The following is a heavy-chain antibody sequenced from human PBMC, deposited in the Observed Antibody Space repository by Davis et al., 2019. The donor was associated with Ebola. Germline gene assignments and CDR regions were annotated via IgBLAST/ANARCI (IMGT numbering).Heavy chain of an antibody. Sequence: GESLKISCAASGFTFSSYGMHWVRQAPGKGLEWVAVISYDGSNKYYADSVKGRFTISRDNSKNTLYLQMNSLRAEDTAVYYCAKGGYCSSTSCYYYYMDVWGKETTVTVSS. CDR3: AKGGYCSSTSCYYYYMDV. V-gene: IGHV3-30*18. J-gene: IGHJ6*03. CDR2: ISYDGSNK. D-gene: IGHD2-2*01. CDR1: GFTFSSYG.